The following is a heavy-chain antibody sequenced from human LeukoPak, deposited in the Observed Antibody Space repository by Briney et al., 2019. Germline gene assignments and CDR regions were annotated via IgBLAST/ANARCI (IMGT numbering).Heavy chain of an antibody. J-gene: IGHJ2*01. CDR1: NGSISGAY. Sequence: SETLSLTCTVSNGSISGAYWSWLRQPPGKRPEWIGYLHYSGSTNYNPSLKSRLTISLAASKNQFSLNLSSVTAADTAIYYCARRVSSGWTDWYFDLWGRGTLVTVSS. CDR3: ARRVSSGWTDWYFDL. V-gene: IGHV4-59*01. D-gene: IGHD6-19*01. CDR2: LHYSGST.